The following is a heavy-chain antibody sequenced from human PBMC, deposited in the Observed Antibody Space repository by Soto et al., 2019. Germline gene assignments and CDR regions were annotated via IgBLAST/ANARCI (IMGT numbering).Heavy chain of an antibody. Sequence: GGSLRLSCAASGFTFSSYAMSWVRQAPGKGLEWVSAISGSGGSTYYADSVKGRFTISRDNSKNTLYLQMNSLRAEDTAVYYCAKAINGYGDLPYYFDYWGQGTLVTVSS. J-gene: IGHJ4*02. CDR3: AKAINGYGDLPYYFDY. V-gene: IGHV3-23*01. D-gene: IGHD4-17*01. CDR1: GFTFSSYA. CDR2: ISGSGGST.